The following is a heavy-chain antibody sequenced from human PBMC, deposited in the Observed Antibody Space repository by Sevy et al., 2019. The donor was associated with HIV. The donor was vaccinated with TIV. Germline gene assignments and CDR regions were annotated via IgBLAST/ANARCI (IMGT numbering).Heavy chain of an antibody. CDR3: AKDSYFDNTLFDY. CDR2: ISGSGGST. CDR1: GFTFSTYT. D-gene: IGHD3-22*01. V-gene: IGHV3-23*01. J-gene: IGHJ4*02. Sequence: GGSLRLSCVVSGFTFSTYTMNWVRQAPGKGLEWVSGISGSGGSTYYADSVKGRFTISRDNSKNTLYLQMNSLRAEDTAVYYCAKDSYFDNTLFDYWGQGTLVTVSS.